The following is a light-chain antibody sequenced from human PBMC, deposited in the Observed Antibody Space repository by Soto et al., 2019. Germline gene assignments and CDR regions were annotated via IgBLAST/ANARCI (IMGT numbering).Light chain of an antibody. CDR3: QQYDNLPYT. V-gene: IGKV1-33*01. J-gene: IGKJ2*01. CDR1: QDISNY. CDR2: DAS. Sequence: DIQMTQSPSSLSASVGDRVTITCQASQDISNYLNWYQQKPGKAPKLLSYDASNLETGVPSRFSGSGSGTHFTFTISSLQPEDIATYYCQQYDNLPYTFGQGTKLEIK.